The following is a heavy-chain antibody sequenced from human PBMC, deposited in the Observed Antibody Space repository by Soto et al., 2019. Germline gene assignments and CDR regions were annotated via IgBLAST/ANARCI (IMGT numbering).Heavy chain of an antibody. CDR2: IIPIFGTA. CDR1: GGTFSSYA. D-gene: IGHD3-16*01. CDR3: ARQPGPNGGSDY. V-gene: IGHV1-69*06. J-gene: IGHJ4*02. Sequence: GASVKVSCKASGGTFSSYAISWVRQAPGQGLEWMGGIIPIFGTANYAQKFQGRVTITADKSTSTAYMELSSLRSEDTAVYCCARQPGPNGGSDYWGQGTLVTVSS.